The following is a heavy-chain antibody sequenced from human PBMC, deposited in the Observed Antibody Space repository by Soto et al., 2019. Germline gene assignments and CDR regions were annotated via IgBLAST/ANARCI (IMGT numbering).Heavy chain of an antibody. CDR1: GGSISSGGYY. V-gene: IGHV4-31*03. J-gene: IGHJ6*02. CDR3: ASRGYSYGFSLGMDV. CDR2: LYYSGRT. Sequence: QVQLQESGPGLVKPSQTLSLTCTVSGGSISSGGYYWSWIRQHPGKGLEWIGYLYYSGRTYYNASLKSRVTISVDTSKNQFSLQLSSVTAADTAVYYCASRGYSYGFSLGMDVWGQGTTVTVSS. D-gene: IGHD5-18*01.